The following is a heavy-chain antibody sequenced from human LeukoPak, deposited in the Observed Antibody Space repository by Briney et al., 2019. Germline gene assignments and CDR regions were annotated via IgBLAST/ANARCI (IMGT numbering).Heavy chain of an antibody. J-gene: IGHJ3*02. CDR2: ISPYNGNT. CDR3: ARSGDSSGSAAFDI. D-gene: IGHD3-22*01. CDR1: GYTFSSYG. Sequence: GASVKVSCKASGYTFSSYGISWVRPAPGQGLEWMGWISPYNGNTNNAQKLQGRVTMTTDTSTSTAYMELRSLRSDDTAVYYCARSGDSSGSAAFDIWGQGTMVTVSS. V-gene: IGHV1-18*01.